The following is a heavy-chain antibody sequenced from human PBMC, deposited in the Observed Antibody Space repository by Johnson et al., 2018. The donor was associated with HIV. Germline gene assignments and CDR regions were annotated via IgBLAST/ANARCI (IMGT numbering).Heavy chain of an antibody. CDR3: ARDDIRDGKSFDI. CDR1: GFTFSDYY. V-gene: IGHV3-11*01. Sequence: QVQLVESGGGLVKPGGSLRLSCAASGFTFSDYYMSWIRQAPGKGLEWVSYISSSGSTIYYADSVKGRLTIFRDNAKSTLYLQMNSLRAEDTALYYCARDDIRDGKSFDIWGQGTMVTVSS. CDR2: ISSSGSTI. J-gene: IGHJ3*02.